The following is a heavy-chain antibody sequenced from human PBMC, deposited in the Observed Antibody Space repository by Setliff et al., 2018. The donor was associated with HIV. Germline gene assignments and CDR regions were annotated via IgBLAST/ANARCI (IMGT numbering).Heavy chain of an antibody. CDR1: GLTFNRYW. D-gene: IGHD3-22*01. J-gene: IGHJ4*02. V-gene: IGHV3-66*02. CDR3: ARVRLYNSALDY. CDR2: IYSDGST. Sequence: LRLSCVVSGLTFNRYWMSWVRQVPGKGLEWVSTIYSDGSTYHADSVKDRFTLSRDTSKNTLSLQMNTLRPEDTAVYYCARVRLYNSALDYWGQGTLVTVSS.